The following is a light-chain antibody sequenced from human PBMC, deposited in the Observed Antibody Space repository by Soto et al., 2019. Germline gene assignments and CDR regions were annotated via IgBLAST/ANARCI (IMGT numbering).Light chain of an antibody. CDR2: DAS. Sequence: EIVLTQSPATLSLSPGERATLSCRASQSVSSYLAWYQQKPGQAPRLLIYDASNRATGIPARFSGSGSGTDFTLTISSLEPEDFAVYYCQQYSKWPITFGQGTHWRL. V-gene: IGKV3-11*01. CDR1: QSVSSY. CDR3: QQYSKWPIT. J-gene: IGKJ5*01.